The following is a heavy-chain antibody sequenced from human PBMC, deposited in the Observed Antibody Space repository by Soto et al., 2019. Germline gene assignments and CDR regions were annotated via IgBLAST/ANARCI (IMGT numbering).Heavy chain of an antibody. V-gene: IGHV3-33*01. CDR1: GFTFSSYG. J-gene: IGHJ4*02. CDR2: IWYDGSNK. CDR3: ARENPYEAVYSFYHFDY. Sequence: GGSLRLSCAASGFTFSSYGMHWVRQAPGKGLEWVAVIWYDGSNKYYADSVKGRFTISRDNSKNTLYLQMNSLRAEDTAVYYCARENPYEAVYSFYHFDYWGQGTLVTVSS. D-gene: IGHD2-21*01.